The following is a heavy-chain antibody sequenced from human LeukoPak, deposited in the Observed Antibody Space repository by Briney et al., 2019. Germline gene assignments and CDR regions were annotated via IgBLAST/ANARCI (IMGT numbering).Heavy chain of an antibody. V-gene: IGHV3-21*01. Sequence: NPGGSLRLSCAASGFTFSSYWMNWVRQAPGKGLEWVSSISSSSSYIYYADSVKGRFTISRDNAKNSLYLQMNSLRAEDTAVYYCASSTRFLEWLFDYWGQGTLVTVSS. CDR3: ASSTRFLEWLFDY. CDR1: GFTFSSYW. D-gene: IGHD3-3*01. J-gene: IGHJ4*02. CDR2: ISSSSSYI.